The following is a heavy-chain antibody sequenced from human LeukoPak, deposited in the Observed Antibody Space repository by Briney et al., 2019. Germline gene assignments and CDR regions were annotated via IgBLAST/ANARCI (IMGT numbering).Heavy chain of an antibody. J-gene: IGHJ6*03. CDR2: ISTSSSTI. D-gene: IGHD3-10*01. CDR3: VRYLREFLYFGEFSAEFYYYYMDV. V-gene: IGHV3-48*01. Sequence: GGSLRLSCAASGFTFTSSGMNWVRQAPGKGLEWVSYISTSSSTIYYADSVKGRFTISRDNANNSLYLQMNSLRAEDTALYYCVRYLREFLYFGEFSAEFYYYYMDVWGKGTTVTASS. CDR1: GFTFTSSG.